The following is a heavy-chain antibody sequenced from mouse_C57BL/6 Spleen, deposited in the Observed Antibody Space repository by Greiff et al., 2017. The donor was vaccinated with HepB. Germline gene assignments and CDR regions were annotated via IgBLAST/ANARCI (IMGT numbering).Heavy chain of an antibody. CDR3: ARHEENYGISYVSDYAMDY. CDR1: GYTFTEYT. J-gene: IGHJ4*01. V-gene: IGHV1-62-2*01. CDR2: FYPGSGSI. D-gene: IGHD1-1*01. Sequence: VQLQQSGAELVKPGASVKLSCKASGYTFTEYTIHWVKQRSGQGLEWIGWFYPGSGSIKYNEKFKDKATLTADKSSSTVYMELSRLTSEDSAVYCCARHEENYGISYVSDYAMDYWGQGTSVTVSS.